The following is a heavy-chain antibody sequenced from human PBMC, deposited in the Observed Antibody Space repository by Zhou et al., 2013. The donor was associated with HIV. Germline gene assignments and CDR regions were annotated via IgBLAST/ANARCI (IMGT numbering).Heavy chain of an antibody. Sequence: QVQLQESGPGLVKPSETLSLTCTVSGGSISSHYWSWIRQPPGKGLEYIGYIHSTGSTNYNPSLKSRVTISVDTSKNQFSLKLSSVTAADTAVYYCARWRMDCSVPAASWGRFDIVGPRDKWSPSLQ. CDR3: ARWRMDCSVPAASWGRFDI. V-gene: IGHV4-59*11. CDR1: GGSISSHY. J-gene: IGHJ3*02. CDR2: IHSTGST. D-gene: IGHD2-2*01.